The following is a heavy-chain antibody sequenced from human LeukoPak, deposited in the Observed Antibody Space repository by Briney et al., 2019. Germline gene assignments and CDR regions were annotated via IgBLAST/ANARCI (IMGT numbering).Heavy chain of an antibody. Sequence: GGSLRLSCAASGFTISRNYMSWVRQAPGKGLEWVSAISGSGGSTYYADSVKGRFTISRDNSKNTLYLQMNSLRAEDTAVYYCAKDRAYCGGDCYPGSDFDYWGQGTLVTVSS. CDR2: ISGSGGST. V-gene: IGHV3-23*01. CDR1: GFTISRNY. D-gene: IGHD2-21*02. J-gene: IGHJ4*02. CDR3: AKDRAYCGGDCYPGSDFDY.